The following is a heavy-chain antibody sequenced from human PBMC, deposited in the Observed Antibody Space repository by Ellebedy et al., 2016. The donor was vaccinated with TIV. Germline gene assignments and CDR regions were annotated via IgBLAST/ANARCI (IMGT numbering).Heavy chain of an antibody. V-gene: IGHV4-39*07. CDR1: GGSISSYY. Sequence: MPSETLSLTCTVSGGSISSYYWGWIRQPPGKGLEWIGSIYYSGSTYYNPSLKSRVTISVDTSKNQFSLKLSSVTAADTAVYYCARDRVQQLVRGADWFDPWGQGTLVTVSS. CDR3: ARDRVQQLVRGADWFDP. D-gene: IGHD6-13*01. CDR2: IYYSGST. J-gene: IGHJ5*02.